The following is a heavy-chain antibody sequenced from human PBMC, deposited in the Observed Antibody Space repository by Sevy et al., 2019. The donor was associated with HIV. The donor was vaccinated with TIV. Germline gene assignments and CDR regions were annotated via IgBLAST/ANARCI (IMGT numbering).Heavy chain of an antibody. V-gene: IGHV4-39*01. J-gene: IGHJ5*02. D-gene: IGHD3-3*01. CDR1: GGSISSSSYY. CDR2: INYRGNT. CDR3: ASAPTTIFGVISDIGGYNWFDP. Sequence: SETLSLTCTVSGGSISSSSYYWGWIRQPPGNGLFWIGSINYRGNTYYNPSLRSRVTMSIDTSKNQFSLNLSAVTAADSAFYYCASAPTTIFGVISDIGGYNWFDPWGQGTLVTVSS.